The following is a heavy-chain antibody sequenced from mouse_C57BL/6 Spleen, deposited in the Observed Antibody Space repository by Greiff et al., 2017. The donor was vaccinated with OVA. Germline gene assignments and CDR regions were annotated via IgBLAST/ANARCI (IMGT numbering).Heavy chain of an antibody. CDR2: ISDGGSYT. Sequence: VQLVESGGGLVKPGGSLKLSCAASGFTFSSYAMSWVRQTPEKRLEWVATISDGGSYTYYPDNVKGRFTISRDNAKNNLYLQMSHLKSEDTAMYYCARDSSSYAMDYWGQGTSVTVSS. D-gene: IGHD1-1*01. J-gene: IGHJ4*01. CDR1: GFTFSSYA. CDR3: ARDSSSYAMDY. V-gene: IGHV5-4*01.